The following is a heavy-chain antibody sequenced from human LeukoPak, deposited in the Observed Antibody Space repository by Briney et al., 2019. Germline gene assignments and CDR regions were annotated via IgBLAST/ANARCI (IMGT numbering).Heavy chain of an antibody. D-gene: IGHD3-22*01. CDR2: IWYDEITK. J-gene: IGHJ4*02. CDR1: GFTFRSYG. Sequence: GGSLRLSCVASGFTFRSYGIHWVRQAPGKGLEWLAFIWYDEITKDYADSVKGRFTISRDNSKNTLYVQMNSLRADDTAVYYCAEDSSDYYFDYWGQGTLVTVSS. V-gene: IGHV3-30*02. CDR3: AEDSSDYYFDY.